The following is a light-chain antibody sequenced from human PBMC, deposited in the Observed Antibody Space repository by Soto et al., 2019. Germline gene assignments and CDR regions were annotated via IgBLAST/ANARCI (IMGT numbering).Light chain of an antibody. Sequence: SYELTQPPSVSVAAGQTARITCGESNIGSKSVHWYQQKPGQAPVLVVSHDSDRPSGIPERFSGSNSGNTATLTISRVDAGDEADYFCQVWDSYSDHVVFGGGTKVTVL. CDR3: QVWDSYSDHVV. CDR1: NIGSKS. V-gene: IGLV3-21*02. J-gene: IGLJ3*02. CDR2: HDS.